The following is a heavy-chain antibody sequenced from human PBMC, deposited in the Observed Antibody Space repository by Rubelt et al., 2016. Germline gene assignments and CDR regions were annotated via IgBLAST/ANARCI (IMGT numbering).Heavy chain of an antibody. CDR2: INAGNGNT. Sequence: QVQLVQSGAEVKKPGASVKVSCKAAGYSFTTYSIHWVRQAPGQRLEWMGWINAGNGNTKYSRKFQGRVTITRDTCASTAYMELSSLRSEDTAIYDCATGYSSGWYVAYWGQGTLVTVSS. D-gene: IGHD6-19*01. CDR1: GYSFTTYS. V-gene: IGHV1-3*01. J-gene: IGHJ4*02. CDR3: ATGYSSGWYVAY.